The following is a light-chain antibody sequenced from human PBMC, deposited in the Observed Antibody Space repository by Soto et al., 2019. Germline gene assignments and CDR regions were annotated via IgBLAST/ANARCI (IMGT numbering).Light chain of an antibody. CDR3: QHYNIGPR. CDR2: DAS. CDR1: QSISSN. V-gene: IGKV3-15*01. Sequence: VITQSPTTLTVSPGERATLSCRASQSISSNLAWFQQKPCQAPRLLIYDASTMATGFPARFSGSGSGTEFTITISSLQYEDSAVYYCQHYNIGPRFGQGTKVDIK. J-gene: IGKJ1*01.